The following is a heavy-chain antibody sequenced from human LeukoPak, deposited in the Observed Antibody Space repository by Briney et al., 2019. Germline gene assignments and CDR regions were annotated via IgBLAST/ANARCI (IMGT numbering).Heavy chain of an antibody. Sequence: GGSLRLSCAASGFTFSSYAMHWVRQAPGKGLEWVAFIRFDGSIDYYADSVEGRFTISRDNSKNTLYLQMNSLSAEDTALYYCAKDRTTSGSYFDYWGQGTLVTVSS. CDR1: GFTFSSYA. CDR2: IRFDGSID. CDR3: AKDRTTSGSYFDY. D-gene: IGHD1-26*01. J-gene: IGHJ4*02. V-gene: IGHV3-30*02.